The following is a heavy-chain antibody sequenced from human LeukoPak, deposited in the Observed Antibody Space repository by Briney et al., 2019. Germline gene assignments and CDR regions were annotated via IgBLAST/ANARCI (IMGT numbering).Heavy chain of an antibody. J-gene: IGHJ4*02. Sequence: PSETLSLTCTVSGDSISSYYWSWIRQPPGKGLEWIGYIYYSGSTNYNPSLKSRVTISVDTSKNQFSLKLSSVTAADTAVYYCASQIMSSSRQAFDYWGQGTLVTVSS. CDR2: IYYSGST. CDR1: GDSISSYY. CDR3: ASQIMSSSRQAFDY. V-gene: IGHV4-59*01. D-gene: IGHD6-13*01.